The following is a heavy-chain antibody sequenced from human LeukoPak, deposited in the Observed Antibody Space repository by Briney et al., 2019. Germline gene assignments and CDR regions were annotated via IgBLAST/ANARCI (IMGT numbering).Heavy chain of an antibody. J-gene: IGHJ6*02. CDR2: ISGDSNTI. CDR1: GFTFSTYS. D-gene: IGHD5-12*01. V-gene: IGHV3-48*01. Sequence: GGSLRLSCAASGFTFSTYSMIWVRQAPGKGLEWLSYISGDSNTIYYADSVKGRFTVSRDNAKNSLYLQLNSLRAEDTAVYYCARVPTTIYYYYYGMDVWGQGTTVAVSS. CDR3: ARVPTTIYYYYYGMDV.